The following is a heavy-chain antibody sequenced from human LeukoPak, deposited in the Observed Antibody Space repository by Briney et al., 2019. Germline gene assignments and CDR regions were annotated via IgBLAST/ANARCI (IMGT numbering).Heavy chain of an antibody. D-gene: IGHD2-2*01. CDR2: INHSGST. Sequence: SETLSLTCAVYGGSFSGYYWSWIRQPPGKGLEWIGEINHSGSTNYNPSLKSLVTISVDTSKNQFSLKLSSVTAADTAVYYCARGDEIVVVPAARRGLFDPWGQGTLVTVSS. CDR1: GGSFSGYY. J-gene: IGHJ5*02. V-gene: IGHV4-34*01. CDR3: ARGDEIVVVPAARRGLFDP.